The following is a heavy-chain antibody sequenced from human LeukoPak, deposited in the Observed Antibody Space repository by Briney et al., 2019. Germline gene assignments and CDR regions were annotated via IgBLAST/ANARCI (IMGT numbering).Heavy chain of an antibody. CDR1: GFTFSSYG. CDR3: AKSPGRIKLYGMDV. Sequence: GGSLRLSCAASGFTFSSYGMHWVRQAPGKGLEWVAVISYDGSNKYYADSVKGRFTISRDNSKNTLYLQMNSLRAEDTAVYYCAKSPGRIKLYGMDVWGQGTTVTVSS. CDR2: ISYDGSNK. V-gene: IGHV3-30*18. J-gene: IGHJ6*02.